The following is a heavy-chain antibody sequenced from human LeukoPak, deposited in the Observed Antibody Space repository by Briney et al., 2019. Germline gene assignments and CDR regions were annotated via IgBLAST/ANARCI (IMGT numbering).Heavy chain of an antibody. CDR3: ARDNTVGAFDI. V-gene: IGHV3-53*01. Sequence: GGSLRLSCAASGFTFSRYLMHWVRQAPGKGLEWVSVIYSGGSTYYADSVKGRFTISRDNSKNTLYLQMNSLRAEDTAVYYCARDNTVGAFDIWGQGTMVTVSS. D-gene: IGHD1-26*01. CDR1: GFTFSRYL. CDR2: IYSGGST. J-gene: IGHJ3*02.